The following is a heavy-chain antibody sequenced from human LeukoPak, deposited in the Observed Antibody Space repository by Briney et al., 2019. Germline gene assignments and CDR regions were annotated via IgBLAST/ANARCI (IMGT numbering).Heavy chain of an antibody. J-gene: IGHJ4*02. CDR3: ARDLYYDSSGPTLDY. CDR1: GGSISSYY. CDR2: IYYSGST. D-gene: IGHD3-22*01. V-gene: IGHV4-59*01. Sequence: SETLSLTCTVSGGSISSYYWSWIRQPPGKGLEWIGYIYYSGSTNYNPSLKSRVTISVDTSKNQFSLKLSSVTAADTAVYYCARDLYYDSSGPTLDYWGQGTLVTVSS.